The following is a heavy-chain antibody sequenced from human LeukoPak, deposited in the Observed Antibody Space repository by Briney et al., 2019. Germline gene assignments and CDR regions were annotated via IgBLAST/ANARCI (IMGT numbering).Heavy chain of an antibody. D-gene: IGHD2-21*02. V-gene: IGHV3-21*01. CDR3: ARDGGDYYYYYYMDV. Sequence: PGGSLRLSCAASGSTFSSYSMNWVRQAPGKGLEWVSSISSSSSYIYYADSVKGRFTISRDNAKNSLYLQMNSLRAEDTAVYYCARDGGDYYYYYYMDVWGKGTTVTVSS. J-gene: IGHJ6*03. CDR2: ISSSSSYI. CDR1: GSTFSSYS.